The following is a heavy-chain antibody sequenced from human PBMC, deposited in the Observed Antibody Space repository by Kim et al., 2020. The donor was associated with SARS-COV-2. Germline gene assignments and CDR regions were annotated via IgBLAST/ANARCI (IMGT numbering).Heavy chain of an antibody. V-gene: IGHV3-30*01. J-gene: IGHJ4*02. D-gene: IGHD6-19*01. Sequence: STKGRFPLSRDNSKNTLYLQMNSLRAGDTAVYYCARGLGGYSSGWYLDFWGQGTLVTVSS. CDR3: ARGLGGYSSGWYLDF.